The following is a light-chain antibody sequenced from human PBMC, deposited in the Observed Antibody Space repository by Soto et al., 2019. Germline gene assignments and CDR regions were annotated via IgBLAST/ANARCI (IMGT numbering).Light chain of an antibody. CDR1: QSVSSTY. CDR3: QKYGRSPPFT. V-gene: IGKV3-20*01. CDR2: GAS. J-gene: IGKJ2*01. Sequence: EIVLTQSPGTLSLSPGERATLSCRASQSVSSTYIAWYQQNPGQAPRLLIYGASSRATVIPVRFSGSGSATEFTLTISRLEPEDFAVYFCQKYGRSPPFTFGQGTKVEIK.